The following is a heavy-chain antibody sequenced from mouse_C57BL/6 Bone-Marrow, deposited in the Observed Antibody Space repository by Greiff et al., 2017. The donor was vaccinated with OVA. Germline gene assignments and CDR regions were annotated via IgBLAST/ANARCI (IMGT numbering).Heavy chain of an antibody. J-gene: IGHJ3*01. D-gene: IGHD2-4*01. CDR3: ATSDYDGRLFAY. CDR1: GYTFTSYW. CDR2: IDPSDSDT. V-gene: IGHV1-52*01. Sequence: QVQLQQPGAELVRPGSSVKLSCKASGYTFTSYWMHWVKQRPIQGLEWIGNIDPSDSDTHYNQQFKDKATLTADKSSSPAYMQLSSLTSEDSAVYYCATSDYDGRLFAYWGQGTLVTVSA.